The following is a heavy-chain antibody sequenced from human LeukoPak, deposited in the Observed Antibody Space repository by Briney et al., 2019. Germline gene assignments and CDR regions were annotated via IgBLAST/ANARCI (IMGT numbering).Heavy chain of an antibody. V-gene: IGHV4-39*01. CDR2: IYYSGST. J-gene: IGHJ5*02. CDR3: ARPSSSLASWFDP. CDR1: GGSISSSSYY. D-gene: IGHD6-6*01. Sequence: TSETLSLTCTVSGGSISSSSYYWGWIRQPPGKGLEWIGSIYYSGSTYYNPSLKSRVTISVDTSKNQFSLKLSSVTAADTAVYYCARPSSSLASWFDPWGQGTLVTVSS.